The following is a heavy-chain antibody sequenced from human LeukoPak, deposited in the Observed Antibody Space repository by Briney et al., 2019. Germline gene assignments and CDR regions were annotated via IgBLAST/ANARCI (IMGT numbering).Heavy chain of an antibody. CDR1: GFTFSSYS. CDR2: ISSSSSYI. CDR3: ARGTTMVRGARYYYYMDV. V-gene: IGHV3-21*04. D-gene: IGHD3-10*01. Sequence: GGSLRLSCAASGFTFSSYSMNWVRQAPGKGLEWVSSISSSSSYIYYADSVKGRFTISRDNAKNSLYLQMNSLRAEDTAVYYCARGTTMVRGARYYYYMDVWGKGTTVTISS. J-gene: IGHJ6*03.